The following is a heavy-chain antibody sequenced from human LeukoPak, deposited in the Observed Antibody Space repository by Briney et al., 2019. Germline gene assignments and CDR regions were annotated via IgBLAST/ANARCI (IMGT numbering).Heavy chain of an antibody. D-gene: IGHD4-17*01. CDR3: ARCNGDYDDNNYYYYYMDV. CDR1: GGSISSGSYY. J-gene: IGHJ6*03. Sequence: SETLSLTCTVSGGSISSGSYYWSWIRQPAGKGLEWIGRIYTSGSTNYNPSLKSRVTISVDTSKNQFSLKLSSVTAADTAVYYCARCNGDYDDNNYYYYYMDVWGKGTTVTISS. CDR2: IYTSGST. V-gene: IGHV4-61*02.